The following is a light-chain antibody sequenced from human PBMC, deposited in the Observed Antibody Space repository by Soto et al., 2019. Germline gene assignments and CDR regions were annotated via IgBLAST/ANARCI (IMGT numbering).Light chain of an antibody. CDR3: QQYGTSPPIT. Sequence: ICLTQFPSHPVFFPGEKAHPLWRARQRVTSNSLAWYQQKSGQAPRLVFYGPSYRAPGIPERXSGRGSGXXXXXXXXXXXPDDFAVYFCQQYGTSPPITFGQGTRLEIK. V-gene: IGKV3-20*01. J-gene: IGKJ5*01. CDR1: QRVTSNS. CDR2: GPS.